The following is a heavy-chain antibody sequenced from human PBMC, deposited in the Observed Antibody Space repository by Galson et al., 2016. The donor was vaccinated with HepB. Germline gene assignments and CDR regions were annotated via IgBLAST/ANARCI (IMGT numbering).Heavy chain of an antibody. CDR1: GLFG. V-gene: IGHV3-30*18. CDR2: ISSDESIK. J-gene: IGHJ5*02. CDR3: AKDGPPIWFDP. Sequence: SLRLSCAASGLFGIHWVRQAPGKGLEWIAVISSDESIKYYADSVKGRFTIPRDNSKTTVYLEMNSLRAEDTAVYYCAKDGPPIWFDPWATEPWSPSPQ.